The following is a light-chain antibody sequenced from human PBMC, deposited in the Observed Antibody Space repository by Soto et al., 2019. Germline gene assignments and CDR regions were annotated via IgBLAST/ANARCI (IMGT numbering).Light chain of an antibody. J-gene: IGKJ1*01. Sequence: EIVMTQSPATLSVSPGERAPLSCRASQSVSSNLAWYQKKPGQAPRLLIYGASTRATGIPARFSGSGSGTEFTLTISSLQSEDFAVYYCQHYNNWPRTFGQGTKVDIK. CDR2: GAS. V-gene: IGKV3-15*01. CDR1: QSVSSN. CDR3: QHYNNWPRT.